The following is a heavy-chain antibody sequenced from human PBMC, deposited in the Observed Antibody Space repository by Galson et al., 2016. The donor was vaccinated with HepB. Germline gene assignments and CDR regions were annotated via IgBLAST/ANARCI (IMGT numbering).Heavy chain of an antibody. CDR3: AVKSGLVVTAGEAFDI. J-gene: IGHJ3*02. CDR1: GFSVGSYY. Sequence: SLRLSCAASGFSVGSYYMSWVRQAPGKGLEYVSTIYSGGSTDYADSVKGRFTISKGNSKDTLYLQMNNLRAEDTAVYYCAVKSGLVVTAGEAFDIWGLGTMVTVAS. CDR2: IYSGGST. D-gene: IGHD2-21*02. V-gene: IGHV3-53*01.